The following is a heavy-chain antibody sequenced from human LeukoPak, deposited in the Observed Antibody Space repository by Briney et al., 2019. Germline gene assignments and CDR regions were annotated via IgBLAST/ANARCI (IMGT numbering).Heavy chain of an antibody. D-gene: IGHD3-22*01. J-gene: IGHJ4*02. CDR2: IYYSGST. CDR3: ARASGYSYYFDY. Sequence: SETLSLTCTVSGGSISSSSYYWGRLRQPPGKGLEWIGSIYYSGSTYYNPSLKSRVTISVDTSKNQFSLKLSSVTAADTAVYYCARASGYSYYFDYWGQGTLVTVSS. V-gene: IGHV4-39*07. CDR1: GGSISSSSYY.